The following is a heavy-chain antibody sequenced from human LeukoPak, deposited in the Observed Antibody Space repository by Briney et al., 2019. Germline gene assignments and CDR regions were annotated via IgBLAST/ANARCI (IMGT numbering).Heavy chain of an antibody. CDR3: ARAGTITIFGEYYYYYYMDV. CDR2: INPNSGGT. CDR1: GYTFTGYY. Sequence: GASVKVSCKASGYTFTGYYMHWVRQAPGQGLEWMGWINPNSGGTNYAQKFQGRVTMTRDTSTSTVYMELSSLRSEDTAVYYCARAGTITIFGEYYYYYYMDVWGKGTTVTVSS. J-gene: IGHJ6*03. D-gene: IGHD3-3*01. V-gene: IGHV1-2*02.